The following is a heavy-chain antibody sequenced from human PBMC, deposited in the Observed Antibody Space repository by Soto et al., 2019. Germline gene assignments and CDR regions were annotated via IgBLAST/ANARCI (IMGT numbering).Heavy chain of an antibody. Sequence: SGKVSCKACGGTFSSYAISWVRQAPGQGLEWMGGIIPIFGTANYAQKFQGRVTITADESTSTAYMELSSLRSEDTAVYYCARVVGNDYGDYLPEGPYYYGMDVWGQGTTVTVSS. J-gene: IGHJ6*02. CDR2: IIPIFGTA. D-gene: IGHD4-17*01. V-gene: IGHV1-69*13. CDR1: GGTFSSYA. CDR3: ARVVGNDYGDYLPEGPYYYGMDV.